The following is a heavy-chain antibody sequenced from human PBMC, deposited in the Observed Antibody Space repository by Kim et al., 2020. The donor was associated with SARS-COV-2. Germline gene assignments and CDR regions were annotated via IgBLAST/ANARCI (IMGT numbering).Heavy chain of an antibody. CDR2: INHSGST. V-gene: IGHV4-34*01. Sequence: SETLSLTCAVYGGSFSGYYWSWIRQPPGKGLEWIGEINHSGSTNYNPSLKSRVTISVDTSKNQFSLKLSSVTAADTAVYYCARAPFGWELRSYYYYGMDVWGQGTTVTVSS. D-gene: IGHD1-26*01. CDR1: GGSFSGYY. CDR3: ARAPFGWELRSYYYYGMDV. J-gene: IGHJ6*02.